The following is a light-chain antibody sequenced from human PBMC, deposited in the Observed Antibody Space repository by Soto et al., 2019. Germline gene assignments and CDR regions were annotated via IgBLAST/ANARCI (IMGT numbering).Light chain of an antibody. CDR3: CSYAGGYTYL. J-gene: IGLJ1*01. Sequence: QTAQPDPRGLTVSPGQSLTISWTGTGNDVGAYNYGSWYQQHPGRPPKLLIYDVARWPSGVPDRFSGSKSGNTASLAISGLQAEDEADYCCCSYAGGYTYLFGNGTKVTAL. CDR2: DVA. V-gene: IGLV2-11*01. CDR1: GNDVGAYNY.